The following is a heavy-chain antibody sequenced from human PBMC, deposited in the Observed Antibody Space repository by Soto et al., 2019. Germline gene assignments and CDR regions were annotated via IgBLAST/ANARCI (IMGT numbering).Heavy chain of an antibody. V-gene: IGHV1-18*01. CDR3: ARDQGFRVVINSNWFDP. Sequence: GSSGKVCCKAFSYTFSRYGIMWVRQAPGQGLEWMGWISAYNGNTNSAEKLRGRLTMTTDASTTTAYMELRSLRSDDTAIYYCARDQGFRVVINSNWFDPWGQGTLVTVSS. CDR2: ISAYNGNT. D-gene: IGHD2-21*01. CDR1: SYTFSRYG. J-gene: IGHJ5*02.